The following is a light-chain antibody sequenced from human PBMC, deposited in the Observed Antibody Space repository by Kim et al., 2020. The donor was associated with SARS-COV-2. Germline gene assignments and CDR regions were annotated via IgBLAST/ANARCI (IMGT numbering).Light chain of an antibody. CDR2: RHS. Sequence: VQAASIACGGNNIGSSNVPWYRTKPGRARVLVICRHSSRPSGIPERFAGPNSGNTATLTISRAQAGDEADYSCQVWHSSTVLFGGGTQLTVL. CDR1: NIGSSN. J-gene: IGLJ2*01. V-gene: IGLV3-9*01. CDR3: QVWHSSTVL.